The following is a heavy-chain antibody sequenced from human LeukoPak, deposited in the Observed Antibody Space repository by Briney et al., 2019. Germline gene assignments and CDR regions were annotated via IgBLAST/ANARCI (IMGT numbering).Heavy chain of an antibody. D-gene: IGHD3-22*01. J-gene: IGHJ4*02. CDR2: IIPIFGTA. CDR1: GFTFSFYW. Sequence: GGSLRLSCAASGFTFSFYWISWVRQAPGQGLEWMGGIIPIFGTANYAQKFQGRVTITADESTSTAYMELSSLRSEDTAVYYCARAWEVYYYDSSGYSDFDYWGQGTLVTVSS. CDR3: ARAWEVYYYDSSGYSDFDY. V-gene: IGHV1-69*01.